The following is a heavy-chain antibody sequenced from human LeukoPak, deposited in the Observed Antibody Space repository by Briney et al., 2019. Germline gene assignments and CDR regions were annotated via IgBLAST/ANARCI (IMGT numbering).Heavy chain of an antibody. CDR2: ISYDGSNK. Sequence: GGSLRLSCAASGFTFSSYGMHWVRQAPGKGLEWVAVISYDGSNKYYADSVKGRFTISRDNSKNTLYLQMNSLRAEDTAVYYCAKDIGSGSYSPGYWGQGTLVTVSS. J-gene: IGHJ4*02. V-gene: IGHV3-30*18. CDR3: AKDIGSGSYSPGY. D-gene: IGHD1-26*01. CDR1: GFTFSSYG.